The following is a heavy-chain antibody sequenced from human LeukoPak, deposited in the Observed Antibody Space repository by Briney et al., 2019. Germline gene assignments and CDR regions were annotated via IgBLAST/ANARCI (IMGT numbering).Heavy chain of an antibody. J-gene: IGHJ3*02. CDR3: ARASYYDFNRMTFDI. Sequence: ASVKVSCKASGYTFTGYYMRWVRQAPGQGLEWMGWINPNSGGTNYAQKFQGRVTMTRDTSISIAYMELSRLRSDDTAVYYCARASYYDFNRMTFDIWGQGTMVTVSS. V-gene: IGHV1-2*02. CDR1: GYTFTGYY. CDR2: INPNSGGT. D-gene: IGHD3-3*01.